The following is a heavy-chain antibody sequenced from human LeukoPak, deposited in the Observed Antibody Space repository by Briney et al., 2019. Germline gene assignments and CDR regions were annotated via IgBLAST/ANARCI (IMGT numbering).Heavy chain of an antibody. CDR1: GGSISSSNW. Sequence: SGTLSLTCAVSGGSISSSNWWSWVRQPPGKGLEWIGEIYHSGSTYYNPSLKSRVTISVDTSKNQFSLSLYSVTAADTAVYYCVRESRGWYEDSWGQGVLVTVSS. V-gene: IGHV4-4*02. CDR2: IYHSGST. CDR3: VRESRGWYEDS. D-gene: IGHD6-19*01. J-gene: IGHJ5*01.